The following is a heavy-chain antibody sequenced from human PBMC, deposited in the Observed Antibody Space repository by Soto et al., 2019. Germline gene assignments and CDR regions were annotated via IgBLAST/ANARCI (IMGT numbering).Heavy chain of an antibody. CDR1: GDSITSNH. J-gene: IGHJ5*02. CDR2: IYNSGTT. Sequence: SETLSLTCAVSGDSITSNHWNWNRQPPGRGLEWIGYIYNSGTTKYNPSLKSRVIISVDTSKNQLSLKLSSVTAADTAVYYCARVSMSTVSWGFDPWGQGTLVTVSS. V-gene: IGHV4-59*01. D-gene: IGHD4-4*01. CDR3: ARVSMSTVSWGFDP.